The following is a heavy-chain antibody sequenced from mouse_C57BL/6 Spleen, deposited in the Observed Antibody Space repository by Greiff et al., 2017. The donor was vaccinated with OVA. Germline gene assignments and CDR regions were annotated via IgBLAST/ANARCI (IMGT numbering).Heavy chain of an antibody. CDR3: ARGGYGNVYAMDY. CDR2: IDPSDSYT. V-gene: IGHV1-69*01. CDR1: GYTFTSYW. Sequence: QVQLKQPGAELVMPGASVKLSCKASGYTFTSYWMHWVKQRPGQGLEWIGEIDPSDSYTNYNQKFKGKSTLTVDKSSSTAYMQLSSLTSEDTAVYYCARGGYGNVYAMDYWGKGTSVTVSS. D-gene: IGHD2-10*02. J-gene: IGHJ4*01.